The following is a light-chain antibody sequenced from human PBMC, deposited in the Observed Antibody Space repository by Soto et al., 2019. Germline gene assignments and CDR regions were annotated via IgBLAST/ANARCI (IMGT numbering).Light chain of an antibody. CDR1: STDVGAYNY. CDR3: CAYAGSDSYV. Sequence: QSALTQPPSASGSPGQSVTISCTGTSTDVGAYNYVSWYQQRPGKAPKLMIFEVTKRPSGVPDRFSGSKSGNTASLTVSGVQADDDADYYCCAYAGSDSYVFGTGTKLTVL. J-gene: IGLJ1*01. V-gene: IGLV2-8*01. CDR2: EVT.